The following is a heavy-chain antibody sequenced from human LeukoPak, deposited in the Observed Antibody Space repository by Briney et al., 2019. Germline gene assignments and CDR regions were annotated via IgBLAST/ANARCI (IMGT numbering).Heavy chain of an antibody. D-gene: IGHD2-15*01. J-gene: IGHJ4*02. CDR1: GYTFTDYY. CDR3: ARANFLYCSSSTCFFDY. CDR2: INPNDGDT. V-gene: IGHV1-2*02. Sequence: EASVKVSCMASGYTFTDYYMHWVRQAPGQGFEWMGWINPNDGDTNYAQKFQGRVTMTRDTSISTAHMEVSRLRSDDTAVYYCARANFLYCSSSTCFFDYWGQGTLVTVSS.